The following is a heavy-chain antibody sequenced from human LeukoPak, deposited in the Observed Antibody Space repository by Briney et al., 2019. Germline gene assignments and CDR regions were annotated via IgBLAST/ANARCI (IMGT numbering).Heavy chain of an antibody. D-gene: IGHD2-15*01. J-gene: IGHJ4*02. CDR1: GRSFSGYY. Sequence: SETLSLTCAVYGRSFSGYYWSWIRQPPGKGLEWIGEINHSGGTNYNPSLKSRVTISVDTSKNQFSLKLSSVTAADTAVYYCARMGEYCSAGSCYIDYWGQGTLVTVSS. CDR3: ARMGEYCSAGSCYIDY. V-gene: IGHV4-34*01. CDR2: INHSGGT.